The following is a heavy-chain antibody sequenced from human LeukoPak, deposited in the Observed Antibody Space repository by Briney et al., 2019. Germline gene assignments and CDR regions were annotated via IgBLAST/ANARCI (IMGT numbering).Heavy chain of an antibody. CDR2: IIPIFGTA. D-gene: IGHD3-22*01. J-gene: IGHJ4*02. CDR3: ARAGLYYYDSSGYPD. V-gene: IGHV1-69*05. CDR1: VGTFSSYA. Sequence: SVKVSCKASVGTFSSYAISWVRHAPGQGLEWMGGIIPIFGTANYAQKFQGRVTITTDESTSTAYMELSSLRSEDTAVYYFARAGLYYYDSSGYPDWGQGTLVTVSS.